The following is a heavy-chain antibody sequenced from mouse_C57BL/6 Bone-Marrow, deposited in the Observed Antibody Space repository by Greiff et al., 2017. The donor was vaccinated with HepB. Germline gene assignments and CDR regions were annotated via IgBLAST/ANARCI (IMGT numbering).Heavy chain of an antibody. J-gene: IGHJ2*01. V-gene: IGHV1-80*01. CDR3: ARSRVITTVSFDY. Sequence: LVESGAELVKPGASVKISCKASGYAFSSYWMNWVKQRPGKGLEWIGQIYPGDGDTNYNGKFKGKATLTADKSSSTAYMQLSSLTSEDSAVYFCARSRVITTVSFDYWGQGTTLTVSS. CDR1: GYAFSSYW. CDR2: IYPGDGDT. D-gene: IGHD1-1*01.